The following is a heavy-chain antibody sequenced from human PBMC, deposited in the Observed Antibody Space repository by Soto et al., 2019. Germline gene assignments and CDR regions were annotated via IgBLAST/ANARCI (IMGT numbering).Heavy chain of an antibody. D-gene: IGHD3-10*01. CDR2: INNSGST. V-gene: IGHV4-34*01. CDR3: ARWSSPLLYGAGQSSMT. J-gene: IGHJ5*02. Sequence: SETLSLTCAVHGGSFSGYYWSWIRQPPGKGPEWIGEINNSGSTNYNPSLKSRVTISVDTSKNQFSLKLSSVTAADTAVYYCARWSSPLLYGAGQSSMTWGEGKLVNV. CDR1: GGSFSGYY.